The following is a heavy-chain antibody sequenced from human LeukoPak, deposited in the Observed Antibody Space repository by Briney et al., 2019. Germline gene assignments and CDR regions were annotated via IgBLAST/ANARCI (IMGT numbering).Heavy chain of an antibody. CDR1: GYTLTELS. J-gene: IGHJ4*02. D-gene: IGHD3-3*01. Sequence: ASVEVSCEVSGYTLTELSMHWVRQAPGKGLEWMGGFDPEDGETIYAQKFQGRVTMTEDTSTDTAYMELSSLRSEDTAVYYCATDSEWLLSFDYWGQGTLVTVSS. V-gene: IGHV1-24*01. CDR2: FDPEDGET. CDR3: ATDSEWLLSFDY.